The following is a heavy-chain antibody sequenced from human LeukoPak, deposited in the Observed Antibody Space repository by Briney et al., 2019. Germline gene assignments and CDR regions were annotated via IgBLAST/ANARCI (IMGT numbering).Heavy chain of an antibody. CDR3: ARGYGDYFDY. V-gene: IGHV4-59*01. D-gene: IGHD4-17*01. Sequence: SETLSLTCTVSGGSISSYYWSWIRQPPGKGLERIGYIYYSGSTNYNPSLKSRVTISVDTSKNQFSLKLSSVTAADTAVYYCARGYGDYFDYWGQGTLVTVSS. CDR1: GGSISSYY. CDR2: IYYSGST. J-gene: IGHJ4*02.